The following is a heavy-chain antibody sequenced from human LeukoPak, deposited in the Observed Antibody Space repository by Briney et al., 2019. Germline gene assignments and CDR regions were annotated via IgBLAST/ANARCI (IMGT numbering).Heavy chain of an antibody. J-gene: IGHJ5*02. Sequence: ASVKVSCKASGYTFTGYYMHWVRQAPGQGLEWMGWINPNSGGTNYAQKFQGGVTMTRDTSISTAYMELSRLRSDDTAVYYCARDGEVIAAAGSNNWFDPWGQGTLVTVSS. V-gene: IGHV1-2*02. D-gene: IGHD6-13*01. CDR2: INPNSGGT. CDR1: GYTFTGYY. CDR3: ARDGEVIAAAGSNNWFDP.